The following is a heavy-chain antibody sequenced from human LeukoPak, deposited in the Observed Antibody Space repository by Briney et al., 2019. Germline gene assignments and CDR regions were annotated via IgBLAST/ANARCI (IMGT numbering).Heavy chain of an antibody. CDR2: VSGGGRST. D-gene: IGHD3-10*01. CDR1: GGSFSGYY. V-gene: IGHV3-23*01. J-gene: IGHJ4*02. CDR3: AKGGIALVRGSFDY. Sequence: ETLSLTCAVYGGSFSGYYWSWIRQPPGKGLEWVSAVSGGGRSTFYADSVKGRFIISRDDSKNTLYLQMNSLRAEDTAVYYCAKGGIALVRGSFDYWGQGTLVTVSS.